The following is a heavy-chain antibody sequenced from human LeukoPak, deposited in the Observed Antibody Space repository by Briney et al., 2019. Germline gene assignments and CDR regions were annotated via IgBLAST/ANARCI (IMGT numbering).Heavy chain of an antibody. J-gene: IGHJ6*02. CDR3: ASCVGYGGCYYYGMDV. D-gene: IGHD4-23*01. V-gene: IGHV1-18*01. Sequence: ASVKVSCKASGYTFTSYGISWVRQAPGQGLEWMGWISAYNGNTNYAQKLQGRVTMTTDTSTSTAYMELRSLRSDDTAVYYCASCVGYGGCYYYGMDVWGQGTTVTVSS. CDR1: GYTFTSYG. CDR2: ISAYNGNT.